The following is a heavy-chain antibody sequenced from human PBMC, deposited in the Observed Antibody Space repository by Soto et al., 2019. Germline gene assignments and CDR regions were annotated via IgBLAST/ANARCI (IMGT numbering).Heavy chain of an antibody. D-gene: IGHD2-2*02. CDR2: INPNSGGT. Sequence: ASVKVSCKASGYTFTGYYVHWVRQAPGQGLEWMGWINPNSGGTNYAQKFQGWVTMTRDTSISTAYMELRSLRSDDTAMYYCARDHCSSNSCYSAVDYWGEGTLVTVSS. J-gene: IGHJ4*02. CDR3: ARDHCSSNSCYSAVDY. V-gene: IGHV1-2*04. CDR1: GYTFTGYY.